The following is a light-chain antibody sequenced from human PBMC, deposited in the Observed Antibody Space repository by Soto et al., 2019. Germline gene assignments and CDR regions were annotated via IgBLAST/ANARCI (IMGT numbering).Light chain of an antibody. CDR1: SSDVGGYDY. Sequence: QSVLTQPASVSGSPGQSITISCTGTSSDVGGYDYVSWYQQHPGKVPKLMIYDVSSRPSGVSNRFSGSKSGNTASPTISGLQAEDEADYYCSSYASSSTLVFGGGTKLTVL. CDR2: DVS. CDR3: SSYASSSTLV. J-gene: IGLJ2*01. V-gene: IGLV2-14*01.